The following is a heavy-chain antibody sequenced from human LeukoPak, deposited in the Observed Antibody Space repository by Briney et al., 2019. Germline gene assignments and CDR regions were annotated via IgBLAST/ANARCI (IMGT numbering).Heavy chain of an antibody. Sequence: PSETLSLTCSVSGYSINYGYYWGWIRQPPGKGLEWIGTIYHSGSTYYNPSLKSRVTISLDTSKNHFSLKLGSVTATDTAVHYCARVGYCSGGTCYAEYFHHWGQGTLVTVSP. J-gene: IGHJ1*01. CDR2: IYHSGST. D-gene: IGHD2-15*01. V-gene: IGHV4-38-2*02. CDR1: GYSINYGYY. CDR3: ARVGYCSGGTCYAEYFHH.